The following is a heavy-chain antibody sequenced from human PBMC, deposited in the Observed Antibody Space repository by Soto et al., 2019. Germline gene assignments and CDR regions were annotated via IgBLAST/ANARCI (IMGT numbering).Heavy chain of an antibody. CDR3: ATVFCTNGVRHTRTLSGMGV. J-gene: IGHJ6*02. CDR2: INHSGST. Sequence: ELLSVTRSVADGYSSSLGGCWSMKRHPPGKGLDWIGRINHSGSTYYNPSLMSRVTISVDTSKNQFSLKLSSVTAADTAVYYCATVFCTNGVRHTRTLSGMGVRGQGTT. V-gene: IGHV4-39*07. D-gene: IGHD2-8*01. CDR1: DGYSSSLGGC.